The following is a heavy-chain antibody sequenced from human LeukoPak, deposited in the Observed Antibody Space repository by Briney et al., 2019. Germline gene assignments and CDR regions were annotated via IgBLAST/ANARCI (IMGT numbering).Heavy chain of an antibody. J-gene: IGHJ4*02. D-gene: IGHD3-16*02. V-gene: IGHV4-38-2*01. Sequence: SENLSLTCAVSGYSISSGYCWGWIRQPPGKGLEWIGSMCHSGSTYYNPSLKSRVTISVDTSKNQFSLKLSSVTAADTAVYYCARALGGPYDYVWGTYRYPFDYWGQGTLVTVSS. CDR1: GYSISSGYC. CDR2: MCHSGST. CDR3: ARALGGPYDYVWGTYRYPFDY.